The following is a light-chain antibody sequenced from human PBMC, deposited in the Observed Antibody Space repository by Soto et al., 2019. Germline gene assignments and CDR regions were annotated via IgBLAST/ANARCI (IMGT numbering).Light chain of an antibody. CDR3: LLYGDSPPAYT. CDR2: GAF. J-gene: IGKJ2*01. CDR1: QSVSSRN. Sequence: EIVLTQSPGTLSLFPGERATLSCRASQSVSSRNLAWYRQKPGQAPSLLIYGAFNRATGIPDRFSGSGSATDFTRNISRLEPADFALYYCLLYGDSPPAYTFGQGTKLDIK. V-gene: IGKV3-20*01.